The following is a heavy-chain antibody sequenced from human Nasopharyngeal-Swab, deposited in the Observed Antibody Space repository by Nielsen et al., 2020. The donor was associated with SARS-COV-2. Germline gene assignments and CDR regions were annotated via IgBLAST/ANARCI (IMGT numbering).Heavy chain of an antibody. CDR1: GYTLTELS. Sequence: ASVKVSCKVSGYTLTELSMHWVRQAPGKGLEWMGGFDPEDGETIYAQKFQGRVTMTEDTSTDTAYMELSSLRSEDTAVYYCARVYISYYYDSSGYYRSYYYYGMDVWGQGTTVTVSS. CDR2: FDPEDGET. J-gene: IGHJ6*02. CDR3: ARVYISYYYDSSGYYRSYYYYGMDV. V-gene: IGHV1-24*01. D-gene: IGHD3-22*01.